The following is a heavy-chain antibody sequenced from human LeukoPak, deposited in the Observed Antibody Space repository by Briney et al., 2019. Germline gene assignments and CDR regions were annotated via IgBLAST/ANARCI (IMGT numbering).Heavy chain of an antibody. V-gene: IGHV1-46*01. J-gene: IGHJ5*02. CDR1: GYTFTSYY. Sequence: ASVKVSCKASGYTFTSYYMHWVRQAPGQGLEWMGIINPSGGSTSYAQKFQGRVTMTRDTSTSTVYMELSSLRSEDTAVYYCARDFEVGATMGPGDNWFDPWGQRTLVTVSS. D-gene: IGHD1-26*01. CDR3: ARDFEVGATMGPGDNWFDP. CDR2: INPSGGST.